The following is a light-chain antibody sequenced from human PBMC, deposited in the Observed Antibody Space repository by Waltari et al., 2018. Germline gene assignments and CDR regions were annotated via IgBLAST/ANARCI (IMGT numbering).Light chain of an antibody. J-gene: IGLJ3*02. CDR1: STDVGYNY. Sequence: QSALTQPPSASGSPGQSITISCSGRSTDVGYNYASWYQPRPGKAPTLMIYEVIHRPPGVSNRFAGSKSGNTASLTISGLQAEDEADYYCCSYGGSGTYVMFGGGTKVTVL. CDR3: CSYGGSGTYVM. CDR2: EVI. V-gene: IGLV2-23*02.